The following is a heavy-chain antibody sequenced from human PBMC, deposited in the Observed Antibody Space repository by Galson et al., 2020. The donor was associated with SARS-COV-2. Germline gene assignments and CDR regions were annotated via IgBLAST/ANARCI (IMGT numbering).Heavy chain of an antibody. J-gene: IGHJ4*02. CDR2: ISYDGSNK. Sequence: QAGGYLRLYCAASGFTFSSYAMHWVRQAPGKGLEWVAVISYDGSNKYYADSVKDRFTISRDNSKNTLYLQMNSLRAEDTAVYYCAKNQYYYGSGSYYFDYWGQGTLVTVSS. D-gene: IGHD3-10*01. V-gene: IGHV3-30-3*02. CDR3: AKNQYYYGSGSYYFDY. CDR1: GFTFSSYA.